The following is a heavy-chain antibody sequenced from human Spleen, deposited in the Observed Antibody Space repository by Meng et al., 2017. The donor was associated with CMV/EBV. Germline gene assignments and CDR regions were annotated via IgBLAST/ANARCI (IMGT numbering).Heavy chain of an antibody. CDR3: AKARAGTVYGFDI. V-gene: IGHV3-7*03. CDR1: GFTFSTYW. CDR2: LKQDGSEK. Sequence: GESLKISCAASGFTFSTYWMSWVRQAPGKGLEWVANLKQDGSEKYYVDSVKGRFTISRDNAKNSLDLQMNSLRAEDTAVYYCAKARAGTVYGFDIWGQGTMVTVSS. D-gene: IGHD1/OR15-1a*01. J-gene: IGHJ3*02.